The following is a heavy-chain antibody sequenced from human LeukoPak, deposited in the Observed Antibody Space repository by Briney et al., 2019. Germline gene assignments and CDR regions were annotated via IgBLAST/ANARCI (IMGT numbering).Heavy chain of an antibody. CDR2: IFPNTGDT. V-gene: IGHV1-2*02. CDR3: ARDDNYGIFVNVDY. CDR1: GYTFPAYY. J-gene: IGHJ4*02. Sequence: ASVKVSCKASGYTFPAYYIHWVRQAPGQGPEWMGWIFPNTGDTNYAQKFQGRVTMTTDTSMSTAYMELSSLRSDDTAVYYCARDDNYGIFVNVDYWGQGTLVTVSS. D-gene: IGHD4-11*01.